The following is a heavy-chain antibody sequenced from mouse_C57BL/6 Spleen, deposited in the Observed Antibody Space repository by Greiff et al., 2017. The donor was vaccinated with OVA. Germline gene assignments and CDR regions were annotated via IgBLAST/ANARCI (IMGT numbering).Heavy chain of an antibody. CDR1: GYTFTDYE. CDR3: TRWKELDLFYFDY. J-gene: IGHJ2*01. V-gene: IGHV1-15*01. D-gene: IGHD4-1*01. CDR2: IDPETGGT. Sequence: QVQLQQSGAELVRPGASVTPSCKASGYTFTDYEMHWVKQTPVHGLEWIGAIDPETGGTAYNQKFKGKAILTADKASSTAYMELRSPTSEDSAFYYCTRWKELDLFYFDYWGQGTTLTVSS.